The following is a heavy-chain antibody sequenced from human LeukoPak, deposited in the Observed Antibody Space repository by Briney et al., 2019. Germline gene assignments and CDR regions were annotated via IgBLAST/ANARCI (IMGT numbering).Heavy chain of an antibody. J-gene: IGHJ4*02. CDR1: GGSVSSGRYY. Sequence: SETLSLTCSVSGGSVSSGRYYWTWIRQPPGKGLEYIGYIHSSGSTNYNPSLKSRVTISVDTSKNQFSLKLSSVTAADTAVYYCARDLAAAGYFDYWGQGTLVTVSS. CDR3: ARDLAAAGYFDY. CDR2: IHSSGST. V-gene: IGHV4-61*01. D-gene: IGHD6-13*01.